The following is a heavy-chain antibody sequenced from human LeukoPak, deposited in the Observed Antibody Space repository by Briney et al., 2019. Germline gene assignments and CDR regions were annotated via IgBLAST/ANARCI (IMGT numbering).Heavy chain of an antibody. CDR1: GFTFSSYA. J-gene: IGHJ5*02. CDR3: AKAGTPVLTGYLNYFDP. Sequence: PGGSLRLSCAASGFTFSSYAMTWGRQAPGKGLEWGSTISGSGGSTYYADSVKGRFAISRENSKDTLYLQMNSLRVEDTAVYYCAKAGTPVLTGYLNYFDPWGQGTLVTVSS. V-gene: IGHV3-23*01. D-gene: IGHD3-9*01. CDR2: ISGSGGST.